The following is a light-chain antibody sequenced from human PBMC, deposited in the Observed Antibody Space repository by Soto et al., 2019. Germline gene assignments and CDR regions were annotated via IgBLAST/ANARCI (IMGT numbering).Light chain of an antibody. CDR3: QQYGSSPCT. J-gene: IGKJ2*02. V-gene: IGKV3-20*01. CDR2: GAS. Sequence: EIVLTQSPGTLSLSPGERATLSCRASQSASSSYLAWYQQKPGQAPRLLIYGASSRATSIPDRFSGSRSGTYFSRTISRLEPEEFAVYYCQQYGSSPCTCGQGTKLEIK. CDR1: QSASSSY.